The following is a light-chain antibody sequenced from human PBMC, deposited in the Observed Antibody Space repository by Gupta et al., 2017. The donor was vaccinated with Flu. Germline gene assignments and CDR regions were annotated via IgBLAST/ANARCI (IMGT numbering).Light chain of an antibody. J-gene: IGKJ5*01. CDR1: QRLGYGAADSY. V-gene: IGKV2-30*01. CDR3: KQGVHWSPN. Sequence: VELTQSPLSLPVTLGRPASISCTSSQRLGYGAADSYLDWYHQRPGQPPRRLIYKVSERVSGVPDRFSGSGSGTDFTLTISRVEAEDVGMYYCKQGVHWSPNFGQGTQLEIK. CDR2: KVS.